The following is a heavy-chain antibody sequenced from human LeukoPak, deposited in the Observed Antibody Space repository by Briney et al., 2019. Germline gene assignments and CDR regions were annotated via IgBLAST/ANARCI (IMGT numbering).Heavy chain of an antibody. J-gene: IGHJ5*02. CDR3: ARTHTRITMVRGNRNWFDP. CDR2: INHSGST. Sequence: SETLSLTCAVYGGSFSGYYWSWIRQPPGKGLEWIGEINHSGSTNYNPSLKSRVTISVDTSKIQFSLKLSSVTAADTAVYYCARTHTRITMVRGNRNWFDPWGQGTLVTVSS. D-gene: IGHD3-10*01. CDR1: GGSFSGYY. V-gene: IGHV4-34*01.